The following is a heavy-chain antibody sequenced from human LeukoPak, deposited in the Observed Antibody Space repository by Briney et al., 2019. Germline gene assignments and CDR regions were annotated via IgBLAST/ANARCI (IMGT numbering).Heavy chain of an antibody. V-gene: IGHV3-72*01. CDR2: TKNKANNYNT. CDR1: GFTFSDHY. D-gene: IGHD3-9*01. J-gene: IGHJ4*02. Sequence: PGGSLRLSCAASGFTFSDHYMDWVRQAPEKGLEWVGRTKNKANNYNTEYAASVKGRFIISRDDSKNSLFLQMNSLKTEDTAVYYCARVARFDSIDYWGQGTLVTVSS. CDR3: ARVARFDSIDY.